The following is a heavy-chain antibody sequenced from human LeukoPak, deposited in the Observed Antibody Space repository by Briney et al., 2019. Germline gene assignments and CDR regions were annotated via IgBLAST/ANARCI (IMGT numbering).Heavy chain of an antibody. D-gene: IGHD7-27*01. J-gene: IGHJ4*02. CDR1: GFDFSAYG. Sequence: GGSLRLPCAASGFDFSAYGMNWVRQAPGKGLEWVSAIGGSGATIYYADSVRGRFTIFRDNFKNTMYLQMGSLRAEDTAVYCCAKDLGYWGYFDYWGQGTLVTVSS. CDR2: IGGSGATI. CDR3: AKDLGYWGYFDY. V-gene: IGHV3-23*01.